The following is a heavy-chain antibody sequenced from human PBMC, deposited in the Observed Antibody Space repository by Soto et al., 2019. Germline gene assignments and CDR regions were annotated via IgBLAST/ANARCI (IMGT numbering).Heavy chain of an antibody. D-gene: IGHD3-16*02. V-gene: IGHV3-72*01. CDR2: SSSKLHGFNT. CDR3: ARTPRNYHFDF. J-gene: IGHJ4*02. Sequence: EVHLVESGGDLVQPGGSVRLSCAVSGFIFSAHYMDLVRQAPRKGLEWVGRSSSKLHGFNTLYAPSVKDRFTNSRDTSNNLLCLHMNGLRADDTVVDSGARTPRNYHFDFWGQGTQVTVSS. CDR1: GFIFSAHY.